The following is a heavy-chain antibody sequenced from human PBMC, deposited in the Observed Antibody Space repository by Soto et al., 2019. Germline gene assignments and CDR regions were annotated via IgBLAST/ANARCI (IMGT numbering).Heavy chain of an antibody. CDR3: ARTTYYXDSSGYYSHDLLLSIDYYGMDV. CDR2: IIPLFGTA. J-gene: IGHJ6*02. Sequence: SSVKVACNASGGTFRSYASSWVRQAPGQGLEWMGGIIPLFGTANHAQKFKGRVTITADKSTSTAYMELSSLRSEDTAVYYFARTTYYXDSSGYYSHDLLLSIDYYGMDVWGQGTTVTVSS. V-gene: IGHV1-69*06. CDR1: GGTFRSYA. D-gene: IGHD3-22*01.